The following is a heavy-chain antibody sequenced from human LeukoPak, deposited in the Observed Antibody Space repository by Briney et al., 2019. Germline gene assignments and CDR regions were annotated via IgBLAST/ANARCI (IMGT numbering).Heavy chain of an antibody. J-gene: IGHJ4*02. CDR1: GFTFSSYG. CDR2: ISGSGGST. CDR3: AKPNLPPTMVRGVRPINYFDY. Sequence: PGGSLRLSCAASGFTFSSYGMSWVRQAPGKGLEWVSAISGSGGSTYYADSVKGRFTISRDNSKNTLYLQMNSLRAEDTAVYYCAKPNLPPTMVRGVRPINYFDYWGQGTLVTVSS. V-gene: IGHV3-23*01. D-gene: IGHD3-10*01.